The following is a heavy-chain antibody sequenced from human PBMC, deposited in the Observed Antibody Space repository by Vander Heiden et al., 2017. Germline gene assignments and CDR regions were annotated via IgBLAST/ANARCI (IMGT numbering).Heavy chain of an antibody. D-gene: IGHD3-10*01. CDR1: GYTFTSYG. J-gene: IGHJ6*02. V-gene: IGHV1-18*04. Sequence: QLQLVQSGAEVKKPGASVTVSCQASGYTFTSYGVSGVRQAPGQGLEWMGGISAYNGNTNYAQKLQGRVTMTTDTSTSTAYMELRSLRSDETAVYYCARWAFMFRGAAYYYGMDVWGQGTTVTVSS. CDR3: ARWAFMFRGAAYYYGMDV. CDR2: ISAYNGNT.